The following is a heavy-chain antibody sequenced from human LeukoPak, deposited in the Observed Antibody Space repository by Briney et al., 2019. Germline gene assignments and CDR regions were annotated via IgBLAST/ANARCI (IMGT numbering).Heavy chain of an antibody. V-gene: IGHV4-38-2*02. CDR2: IYHGGDT. J-gene: IGHJ6*03. CDR1: GYSINSGYF. Sequence: SETLSLTCTVSGYSINSGYFWGWIRQPPEKGLEWIGSIYHGGDTYYNPSLKSRVTISLDTSKNQFSLKLNSVTAADTAVYYCARARGYCSSTSCAGPLDYYYYYYMDVWGKGTTVTISS. D-gene: IGHD2-2*01. CDR3: ARARGYCSSTSCAGPLDYYYYYYMDV.